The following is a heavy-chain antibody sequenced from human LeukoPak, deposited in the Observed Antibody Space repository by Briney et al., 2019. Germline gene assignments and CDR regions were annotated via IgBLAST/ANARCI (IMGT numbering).Heavy chain of an antibody. Sequence: GGSLRLSCAASGFTFDDYAMHWVRQVPGKGLEWVSGISWNSDTIGYADSVKGRFTISRDNARNSLYLQMNSLGAEDTALYYCVKGSELDYWGQGTLVTVSS. V-gene: IGHV3-9*01. CDR3: VKGSELDY. J-gene: IGHJ4*02. CDR1: GFTFDDYA. D-gene: IGHD3-3*01. CDR2: ISWNSDTI.